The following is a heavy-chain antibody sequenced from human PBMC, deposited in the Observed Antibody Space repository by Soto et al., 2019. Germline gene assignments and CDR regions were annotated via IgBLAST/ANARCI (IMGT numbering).Heavy chain of an antibody. CDR1: GYNFAHYW. Sequence: GESLKISCQGPGYNFAHYWIGWVRQMPGKGLEGMGIIYPGDSDTTSSPSLQGEVPISADKSSSTAYLQWSSLKAADTAMDYCARIIAAHGTGFDYWGQGTLVTVSS. V-gene: IGHV5-51*01. D-gene: IGHD6-13*01. CDR3: ARIIAAHGTGFDY. J-gene: IGHJ4*02. CDR2: IYPGDSDT.